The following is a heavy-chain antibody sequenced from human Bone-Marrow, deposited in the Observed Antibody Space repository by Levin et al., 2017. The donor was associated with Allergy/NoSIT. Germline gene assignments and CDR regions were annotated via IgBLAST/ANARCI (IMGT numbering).Heavy chain of an antibody. CDR2: IKPDGSEK. CDR3: TTHHSWSIEY. Sequence: GGSLRLSCAASGLTFSSYWMSWVRQAPGKGLEWVANIKPDGSEKYYVDSVKGRFTISRDNAKNSLYLQMDRLRAEDTAVYYCTTHHSWSIEYWGQGTLVTVSS. D-gene: IGHD2-21*01. J-gene: IGHJ4*02. CDR1: GLTFSSYW. V-gene: IGHV3-7*01.